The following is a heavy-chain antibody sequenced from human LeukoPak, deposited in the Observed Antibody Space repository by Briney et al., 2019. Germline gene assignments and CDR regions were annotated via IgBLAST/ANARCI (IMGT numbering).Heavy chain of an antibody. V-gene: IGHV3-23*01. J-gene: IGHJ4*02. D-gene: IGHD6-13*01. CDR2: ISGSGGST. CDR1: GFTFSSYA. Sequence: PGGSLRLSCAASGFTFSSYAMSWDRQAPGRGLEWVSAISGSGGSTYYADSVKGRFTISRDNSKNTLYLQMNSLRAEDTAVYYCASSIAAAGAFDYWGQGTLVTVSS. CDR3: ASSIAAAGAFDY.